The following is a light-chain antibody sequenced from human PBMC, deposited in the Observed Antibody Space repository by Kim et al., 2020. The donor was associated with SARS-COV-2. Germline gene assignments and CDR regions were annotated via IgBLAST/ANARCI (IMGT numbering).Light chain of an antibody. Sequence: LSPGERAILACRASQSVTTFLAWYQQKPGQAHRLLIYNASNRATGIPARFTGGGSGTDFSLTISSLEPEDFAVYYCQQRSTWPWTFGQGTKVDIK. CDR3: QQRSTWPWT. V-gene: IGKV3-11*01. CDR1: QSVTTF. J-gene: IGKJ1*01. CDR2: NAS.